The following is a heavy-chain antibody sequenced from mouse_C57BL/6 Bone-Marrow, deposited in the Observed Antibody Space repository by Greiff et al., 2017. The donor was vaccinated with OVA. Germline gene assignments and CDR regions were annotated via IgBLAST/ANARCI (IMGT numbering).Heavy chain of an antibody. CDR3: TTYGNPAWFAY. D-gene: IGHD2-1*01. Sequence: EVQVVESGAELVRPGASVKLSCTASGFNIKDYYMPWVKQRPEQGLEWIGRIDPEDGDTEYAPKFQGKATMTADTSSNTAYLQLSSLTSEDTAVYYCTTYGNPAWFAYWGQGTLVTVSA. V-gene: IGHV14-1*01. CDR1: GFNIKDYY. CDR2: IDPEDGDT. J-gene: IGHJ3*01.